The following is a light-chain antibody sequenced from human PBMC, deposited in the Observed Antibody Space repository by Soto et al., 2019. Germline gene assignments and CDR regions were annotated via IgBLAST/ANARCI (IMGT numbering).Light chain of an antibody. CDR1: QSISDW. CDR3: QHYNDYPWT. J-gene: IGKJ1*01. CDR2: KAS. Sequence: DMQMSQYPSTLSASVGDRVTITCRASQSISDWLAWYQQKPGTAPKLLIYKASRLESGVPSRFSGSGSGTEFTLTISGLQPDDFATYYCQHYNDYPWTFGQGTKVDIK. V-gene: IGKV1-5*03.